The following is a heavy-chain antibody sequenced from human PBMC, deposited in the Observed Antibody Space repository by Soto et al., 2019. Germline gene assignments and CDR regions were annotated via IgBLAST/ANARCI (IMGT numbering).Heavy chain of an antibody. J-gene: IGHJ4*02. CDR2: ISSSSSTI. V-gene: IGHV3-48*01. CDR3: ARDLRSSRWYGEGDY. D-gene: IGHD6-13*01. CDR1: GFTFSSYS. Sequence: EVQLVESGGGLVQPGGSLRLSCAASGFTFSSYSMNWVRQAPGKGLEWVAYISSSSSTIYYAHSVKGRFTISRDNAKNSLYLQMNGLRAEDTAVYYCARDLRSSRWYGEGDYWGQGTLVTVSS.